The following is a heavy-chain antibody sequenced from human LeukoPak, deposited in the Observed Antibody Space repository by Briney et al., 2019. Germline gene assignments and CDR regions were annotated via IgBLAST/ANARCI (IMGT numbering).Heavy chain of an antibody. CDR3: ARGDLWLGH. D-gene: IGHD3-10*01. CDR2: IKSDGSEE. J-gene: IGHJ4*02. Sequence: PGGSLRLSCATSGFIFSSYWMCWVRQAPGKWLEWVANIKSDGSEEYYGDSVKGRFTISRDNAKNSLYLQMNSLRVEDTAVYYCARGDLWLGHWGQGSLVTVSS. V-gene: IGHV3-7*01. CDR1: GFIFSSYW.